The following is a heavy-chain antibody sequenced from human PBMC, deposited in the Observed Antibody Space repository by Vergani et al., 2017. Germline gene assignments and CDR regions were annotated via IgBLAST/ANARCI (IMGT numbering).Heavy chain of an antibody. V-gene: IGHV3-9*02. J-gene: IGHJ5*02. CDR2: ISWNSNSI. D-gene: IGHD6-6*01. CDR1: GFTSAGYA. CDR3: AEDLGTSSGGGWFDP. Sequence: EVQLEESGGGLVLPGRSLRLSCVASGFTSAGYAMHWVRQAPGKGLEWVSGISWNSNSIGYADSVKGRFTISRDNAKNSLYLQMNSLRAEDTALYYCAEDLGTSSGGGWFDPWGQGTLVTVSS.